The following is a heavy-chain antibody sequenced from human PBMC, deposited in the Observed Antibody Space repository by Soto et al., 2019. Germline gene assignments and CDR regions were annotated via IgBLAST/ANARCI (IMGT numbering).Heavy chain of an antibody. Sequence: EVQLLESGGGLVQPGGSLRLSCAASGFTFRIYAMSWVRQAPGKGLEWVSAISGSGGSTHYADSVKGRFTISRDNSKNKLNLQMNSLRAEDTAAYYCAKDLDGVVTNLDYWGQGTQVTVSS. D-gene: IGHD3-3*01. CDR3: AKDLDGVVTNLDY. CDR1: GFTFRIYA. V-gene: IGHV3-23*01. J-gene: IGHJ4*02. CDR2: ISGSGGST.